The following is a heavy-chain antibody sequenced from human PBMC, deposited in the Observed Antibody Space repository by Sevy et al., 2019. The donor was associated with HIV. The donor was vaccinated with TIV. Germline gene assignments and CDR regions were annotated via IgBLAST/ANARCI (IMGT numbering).Heavy chain of an antibody. Sequence: GGSLRLSCTALRLTLGSYWLHWVRTAPGKGLVWVSGVNSDGGITNYADSVKGRFTMSMDNAKNTLSLQMNSLRVEDTAIYHGVAGNTWGDNWGQGTLVTVSS. CDR3: VAGNTWGDN. D-gene: IGHD6-13*01. V-gene: IGHV3-74*01. J-gene: IGHJ4*02. CDR1: RLTLGSYW. CDR2: VNSDGGIT.